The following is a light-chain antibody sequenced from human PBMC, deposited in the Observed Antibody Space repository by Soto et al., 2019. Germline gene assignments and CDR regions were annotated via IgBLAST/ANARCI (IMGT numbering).Light chain of an antibody. V-gene: IGKV3D-15*01. J-gene: IGKJ5*01. CDR3: QQCNNWPIT. CDR2: DAS. Sequence: EIVMTQSPATLSVSPGERATLSCRASQSVSRNLAWYQQKPGQAPRLLIYDASTRATGTPARFSGSGSGTKFSLSISSLQSEDFAVYYCQQCNNWPITFGQGTRLEIK. CDR1: QSVSRN.